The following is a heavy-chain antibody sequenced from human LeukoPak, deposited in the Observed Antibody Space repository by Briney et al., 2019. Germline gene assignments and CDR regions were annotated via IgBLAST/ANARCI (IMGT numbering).Heavy chain of an antibody. CDR2: ISAYNGNT. V-gene: IGHV1-18*01. J-gene: IGHJ4*02. CDR3: ATDSKWSITTFDY. Sequence: ASVKVSCKASGYTFTSYGISWVRQAPGQGLEWMGWISAYNGNTNYAQKLQGRVTMTTDTSTDTAYMELSSLRSEDTAVYYCATDSKWSITTFDYWGQGTLVTVSS. CDR1: GYTFTSYG. D-gene: IGHD1-1*01.